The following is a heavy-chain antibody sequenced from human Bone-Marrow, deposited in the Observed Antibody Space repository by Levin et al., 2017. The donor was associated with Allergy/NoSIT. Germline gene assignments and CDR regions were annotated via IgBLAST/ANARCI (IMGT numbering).Heavy chain of an antibody. V-gene: IGHV3-53*01. D-gene: IGHD4-23*01. CDR3: TGYGGNSV. CDR2: IYGGGNT. Sequence: LSLTCAASGFTVSRNHLSWVRQAPGKGLECVSVIYGGGNTYYADSVKGRFTISRDNSQNMVYLQMNSLRAEDTAVYYCTGYGGNSVWGQGTLVTVSS. J-gene: IGHJ4*02. CDR1: GFTVSRNH.